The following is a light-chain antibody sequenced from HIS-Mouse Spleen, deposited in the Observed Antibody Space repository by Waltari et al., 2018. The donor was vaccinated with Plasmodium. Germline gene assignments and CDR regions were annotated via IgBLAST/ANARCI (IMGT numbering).Light chain of an antibody. CDR2: EDS. Sequence: SYELTQPPSVSVSPGQTARITCSGDALPKKYAYWYQQKSGQAPVLVIYEDSKRPAGVTERFSGSSSGTMGTLTISGAQVEDEADYYCYSTDSSGNHRVFGGGTKLTVL. V-gene: IGLV3-10*01. CDR3: YSTDSSGNHRV. CDR1: ALPKKY. J-gene: IGLJ3*02.